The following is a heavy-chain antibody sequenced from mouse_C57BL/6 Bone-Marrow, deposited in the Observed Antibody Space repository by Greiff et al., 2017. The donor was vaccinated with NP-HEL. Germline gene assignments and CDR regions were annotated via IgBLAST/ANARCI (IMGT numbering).Heavy chain of an antibody. V-gene: IGHV1-50*01. CDR2: IDPSDSYT. CDR3: ASGVIYYGNYVGFAY. Sequence: QVQLKQPGAELVKPGASVKLSCKASGYTFTSYWMQWVKQRPGQGLEWIGEIDPSDSYTNYNQKFKGKATLTVDTSSSTAYMQLSSLTSEDSAVYYCASGVIYYGNYVGFAYWGQGTLVTVSA. J-gene: IGHJ3*01. CDR1: GYTFTSYW. D-gene: IGHD2-1*01.